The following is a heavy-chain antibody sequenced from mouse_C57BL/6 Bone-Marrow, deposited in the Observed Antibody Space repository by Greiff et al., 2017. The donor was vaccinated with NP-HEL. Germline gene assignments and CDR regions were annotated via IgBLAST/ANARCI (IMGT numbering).Heavy chain of an antibody. CDR1: GYTFTSYW. J-gene: IGHJ4*01. V-gene: IGHV1-69*01. CDR3: ARKSFAMDY. CDR2: IDPSDSYT. Sequence: QVQLKQPGAELVMPGASVKLSCKASGYTFTSYWMHWVKQRPGQGLEWIGEIDPSDSYTNYNQKFKGKSTLTVDKSSSTAYMQLSSLTSEDSAVYYCARKSFAMDYWGQGTSVTVSS.